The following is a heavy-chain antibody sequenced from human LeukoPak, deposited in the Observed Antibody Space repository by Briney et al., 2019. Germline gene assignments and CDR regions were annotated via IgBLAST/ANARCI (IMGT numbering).Heavy chain of an antibody. J-gene: IGHJ6*03. Sequence: SETLSLTCTVSGGSISSYYWSWIRQPPGEGLEWMGYIYYSGSTNYNPSLKSRVTISVDTSKNQFSLKLSSVTAADTAVYYCARSPPVNSGYYRDHYYYYYMDVWGKGTTVTISS. CDR3: ARSPPVNSGYYRDHYYYYYMDV. D-gene: IGHD3-22*01. V-gene: IGHV4-59*01. CDR1: GGSISSYY. CDR2: IYYSGST.